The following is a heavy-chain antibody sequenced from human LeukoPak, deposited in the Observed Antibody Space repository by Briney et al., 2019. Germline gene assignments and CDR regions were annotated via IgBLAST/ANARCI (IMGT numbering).Heavy chain of an antibody. D-gene: IGHD6-13*01. CDR3: ARSGGPYISSWSDY. CDR1: GYSFTTYV. CDR2: ISAYNGNT. V-gene: IGHV1-18*01. J-gene: IGHJ4*02. Sequence: ASVKVSCKASGYSFTTYVISWVRQAPGQGLEWMGWISAYNGNTKHAQNFQGRVTMTTDTPTSTAYMELRSLRSDDTAVYYCARSGGPYISSWSDYWGQGTLVTVSS.